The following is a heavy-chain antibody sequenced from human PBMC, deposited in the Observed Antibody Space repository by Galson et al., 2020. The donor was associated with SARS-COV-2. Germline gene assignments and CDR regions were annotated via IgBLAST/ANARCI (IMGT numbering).Heavy chain of an antibody. CDR2: INHTGST. CDR1: GGSFSGYY. CDR3: ARAGDSSSWYGHKYYFDY. J-gene: IGHJ4*02. V-gene: IGHV4-34*01. D-gene: IGHD6-13*01. Sequence: SETLSLTCAVYGGSFSGYYWSWIRQPPGKGLEWIGEINHTGSTNYNPSLKSRVTISVDTSKNQFSLKLSSVTAADTAVYYCARAGDSSSWYGHKYYFDYWGQGTLVTVSS.